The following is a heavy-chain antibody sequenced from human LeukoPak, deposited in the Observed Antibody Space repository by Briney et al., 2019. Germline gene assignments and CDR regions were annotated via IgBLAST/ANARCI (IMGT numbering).Heavy chain of an antibody. J-gene: IGHJ4*02. CDR3: AKDGKTRNWNYFQAKPVY. CDR1: GFTFSSYS. Sequence: GGSLRLSCAASGFTFSSYSMNWVRQAPGQGLEWVSSISSSSSYIYYADSVKGRFTISRENAKNSLYLQMNSVRAEDTAVYYCAKDGKTRNWNYFQAKPVYWGQGTLVTVSS. V-gene: IGHV3-21*01. CDR2: ISSSSSYI. D-gene: IGHD1-7*01.